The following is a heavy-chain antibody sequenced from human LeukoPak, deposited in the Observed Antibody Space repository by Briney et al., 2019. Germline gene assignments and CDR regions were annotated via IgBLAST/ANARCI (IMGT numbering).Heavy chain of an antibody. V-gene: IGHV4-34*01. J-gene: IGHJ5*02. CDR3: ARRRRYCSGGSCYSPNWFDP. Sequence: SETLSLTCAVYGGSFSGYYWSWIRQPPGKGLEWIGEINHSGSTNYNPSLKSRVTISVDTSKNQFSLKLSSVTAADTAVYYCARRRRYCSGGSCYSPNWFDPWGQGTLVTVSS. CDR2: INHSGST. CDR1: GGSFSGYY. D-gene: IGHD2-15*01.